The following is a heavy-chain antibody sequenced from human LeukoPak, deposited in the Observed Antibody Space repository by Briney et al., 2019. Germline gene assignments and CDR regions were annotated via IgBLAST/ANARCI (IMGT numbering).Heavy chain of an antibody. J-gene: IGHJ6*04. Sequence: SETLSLTCAVYGGSFSGYYWSWIRQPPGKGLEWIGEINHSGSTNYNPSLKSRVTISVDTSKDQFSLKLSSVTAADTAVYYCARGPTPYGMDVWGKGTTVTVSS. CDR3: ARGPTPYGMDV. D-gene: IGHD2-15*01. CDR2: INHSGST. CDR1: GGSFSGYY. V-gene: IGHV4-34*01.